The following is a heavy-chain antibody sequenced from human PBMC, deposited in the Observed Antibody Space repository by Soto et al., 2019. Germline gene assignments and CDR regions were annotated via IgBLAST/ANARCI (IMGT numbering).Heavy chain of an antibody. CDR3: ARDYLSSKSSLSYFDY. Sequence: QVLLVQSGAEVTRPGASLKVSCKASGYNFISHYIHWVRQAPGQGLEGMGFINPSGGSTTHAQNFKGRLSMTRDTSTSTVYMELSGLRSEDAAVYYCARDYLSSKSSLSYFDYWGQGTLVTVSS. V-gene: IGHV1-46*01. CDR2: INPSGGST. J-gene: IGHJ4*02. CDR1: GYNFISHY. D-gene: IGHD2-2*01.